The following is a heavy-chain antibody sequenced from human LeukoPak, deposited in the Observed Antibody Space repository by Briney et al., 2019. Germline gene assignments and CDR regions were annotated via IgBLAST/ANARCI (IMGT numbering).Heavy chain of an antibody. Sequence: SETLSLTCTVSGGSVSSGSYYWGWIRQPPGKGLEWIGYIYYSGITNYNPSLKSRVTISIDTSKNQFSLKLSSVTAADTAVYYCARAFWEGFLDYWGQGTLVTVSS. CDR3: ARAFWEGFLDY. CDR1: GGSVSSGSYY. J-gene: IGHJ4*02. V-gene: IGHV4-61*01. D-gene: IGHD3-10*01. CDR2: IYYSGIT.